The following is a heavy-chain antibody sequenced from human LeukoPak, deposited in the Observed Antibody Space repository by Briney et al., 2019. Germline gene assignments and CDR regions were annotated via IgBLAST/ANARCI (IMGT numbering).Heavy chain of an antibody. CDR3: GKDHLGIVATITLVY. V-gene: IGHV3-23*01. D-gene: IGHD5-12*01. J-gene: IGHJ4*02. CDR2: ISGSGGST. CDR1: GFTFSSYA. Sequence: PGGSLRLSCAASGFTFSSYAMSWVRQAPGKGLEWVSAISGSGGSTYYADSVKGRFTISRDNSKDTLYLQMNSLRAEDTAVYYCGKDHLGIVATITLVYWGQGTLVTVSS.